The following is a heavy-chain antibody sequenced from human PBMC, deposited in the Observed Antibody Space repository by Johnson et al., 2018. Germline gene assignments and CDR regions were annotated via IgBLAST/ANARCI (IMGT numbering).Heavy chain of an antibody. J-gene: IGHJ6*03. CDR1: GFTFSSYS. Sequence: VQLVESGGGLVKPGGSLRLSCAASGFTFSSYSMNWVRQAPGKGLEWVAVIWYDGSNKYYADSVKGRFTISRDNSKNTLYLQMNSLRAEDTALYYCAKEGWFGGNYYYYYMDVWGKGTTVTVSS. CDR3: AKEGWFGGNYYYYYMDV. CDR2: IWYDGSNK. V-gene: IGHV3-30*02. D-gene: IGHD3-10*01.